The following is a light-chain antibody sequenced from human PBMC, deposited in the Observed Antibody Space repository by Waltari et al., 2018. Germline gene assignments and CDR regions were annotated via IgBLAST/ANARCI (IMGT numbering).Light chain of an antibody. CDR2: QDT. V-gene: IGLV3-1*01. Sequence: SYELTPPPSVSVSPGQTASVTCSGDILGNKYASWYQLRPGQAPLLVIYQDTKRPSGIPERFSGSKSGNAATLTISGTQAMDEADYYCQALGRSAWVFGGGTKLTVL. J-gene: IGLJ3*02. CDR3: QALGRSAWV. CDR1: ILGNKY.